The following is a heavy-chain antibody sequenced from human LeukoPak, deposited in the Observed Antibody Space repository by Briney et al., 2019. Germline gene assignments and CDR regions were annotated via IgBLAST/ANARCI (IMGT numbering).Heavy chain of an antibody. CDR3: ANVNAMSTGY. Sequence: PGGSLRLSCAASGFTFSNYGMHWVHQAPGKGLEWVAVVSYDGSNKYYADSMKGRFTISRDNSKNTLYLQMNSLRAEDTAVYYCANVNAMSTGYWGQGTLVTVSS. J-gene: IGHJ4*02. V-gene: IGHV3-30*18. CDR2: VSYDGSNK. CDR1: GFTFSNYG. D-gene: IGHD2-2*01.